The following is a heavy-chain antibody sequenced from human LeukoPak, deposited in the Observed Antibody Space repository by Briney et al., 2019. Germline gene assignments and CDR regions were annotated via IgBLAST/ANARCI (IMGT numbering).Heavy chain of an antibody. Sequence: SVTVSCKASGGTFSSYAISWVRQAPGQGLEWMGRIIPIFGIANYAQKFQGRVTITADKSTSTAYMELSSLRSEDTAVYYCARGARSGYDSRFDYWGQGALVTVSS. D-gene: IGHD5-12*01. CDR2: IIPIFGIA. CDR1: GGTFSSYA. V-gene: IGHV1-69*04. J-gene: IGHJ4*02. CDR3: ARGARSGYDSRFDY.